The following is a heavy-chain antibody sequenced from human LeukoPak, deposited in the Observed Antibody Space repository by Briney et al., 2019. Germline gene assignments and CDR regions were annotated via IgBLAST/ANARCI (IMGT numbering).Heavy chain of an antibody. D-gene: IGHD5-18*01. CDR1: GGSISSYY. CDR3: ARLGYTAMRH. J-gene: IGHJ4*02. V-gene: IGHV4-34*01. CDR2: INHSGST. Sequence: SETLSLTCTVSGGSISSYYWSWIRQPPGKGLEWIGEINHSGSTNYNPSLKSRVTISVDTSRNQFSLKLSSVTAADTAVYYCARLGYTAMRHWGQGTLVTVSS.